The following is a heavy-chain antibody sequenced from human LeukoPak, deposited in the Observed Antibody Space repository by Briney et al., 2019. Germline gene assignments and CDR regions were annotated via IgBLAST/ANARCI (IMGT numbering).Heavy chain of an antibody. D-gene: IGHD3-16*01. Sequence: ASVKVSCKASGYTFTSYDINWVRQATGQGLEWMGWMNPNSGNTGYAQKFQGRVTMTRNTSISTAYMELSSLRSEDTAVYYCARGSAHYDYVWGSYSRVAECFQHWGQGTLVTVSS. CDR3: ARGSAHYDYVWGSYSRVAECFQH. CDR2: MNPNSGNT. CDR1: GYTFTSYD. J-gene: IGHJ1*01. V-gene: IGHV1-8*01.